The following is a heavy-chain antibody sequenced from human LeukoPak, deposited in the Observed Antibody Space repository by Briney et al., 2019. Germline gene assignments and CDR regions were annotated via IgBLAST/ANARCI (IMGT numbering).Heavy chain of an antibody. CDR3: ARGITMMIVAPGY. Sequence: GGSLRLSCAASGFTVNNNYMTWVRQAPGKGLEWVSVLYSNSITYYADSVKGRFTISRDSSKNTLYLQMNSLRAEDTAVYYCARGITMMIVAPGYWGQGTLVTVSS. V-gene: IGHV3-53*01. J-gene: IGHJ4*02. CDR1: GFTVNNNY. CDR2: LYSNSIT. D-gene: IGHD3-22*01.